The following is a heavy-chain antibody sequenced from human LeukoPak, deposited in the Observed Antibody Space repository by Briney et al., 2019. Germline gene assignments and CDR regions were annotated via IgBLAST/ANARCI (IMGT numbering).Heavy chain of an antibody. J-gene: IGHJ4*02. CDR3: AKDSNWAFDY. CDR2: IRNGGSSK. CDR1: GFIFRKYG. D-gene: IGHD6-13*01. V-gene: IGHV3-30*02. Sequence: PGGSLRLSCAASGFIFRKYGIHWGRQDPGKGVGWVAFIRNGGSSKYYAHSVKGRFTISRDSSKNTAYLQMNSLRPEDTGLYYCAKDSNWAFDYWGQGTLVIVSS.